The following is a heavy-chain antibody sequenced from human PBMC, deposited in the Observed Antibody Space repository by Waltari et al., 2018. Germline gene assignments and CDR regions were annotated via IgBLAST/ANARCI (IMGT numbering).Heavy chain of an antibody. J-gene: IGHJ3*02. CDR1: GYIFTSHD. CDR3: ARGSGTSSDALDI. CDR2: MKPNIAKM. Sequence: QVQLVQSGAEVKKPGASVEVSCKASGYIFTSHDINWVRQAPGQGLEWMGWMKPNIAKMGSAQKFQGRVTITWDTSINTAYMVLGSLTSDDTAMYYCARGSGTSSDALDIWGQGKMVTVSS. D-gene: IGHD1-26*01. V-gene: IGHV1-8*03.